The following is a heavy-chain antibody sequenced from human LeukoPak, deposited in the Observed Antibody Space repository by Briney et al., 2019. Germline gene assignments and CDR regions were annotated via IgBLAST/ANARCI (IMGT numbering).Heavy chain of an antibody. CDR3: ARSVRIAAAGTGDY. D-gene: IGHD6-13*01. CDR1: GFTFRTYG. Sequence: GGSLRLSCAASGFTFRTYGMHWVRQAPGKGLEWVAFIRFDGTNKYYADSVKGRFAISRDNAKNSLYLQMNSLRAEDTAVYYCARSVRIAAAGTGDYWGQGTLVTVSS. CDR2: IRFDGTNK. V-gene: IGHV3-30*02. J-gene: IGHJ4*02.